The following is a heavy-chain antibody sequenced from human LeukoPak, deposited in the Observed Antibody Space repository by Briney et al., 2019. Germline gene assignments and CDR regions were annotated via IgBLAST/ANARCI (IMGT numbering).Heavy chain of an antibody. V-gene: IGHV3-7*01. CDR1: GFTFSGYS. CDR2: IKEDGSEK. CDR3: ARVAYYDSRGYWSHYYRYYMDV. D-gene: IGHD3-22*01. Sequence: PGGSLRLSCAASGFTFSGYSMTWVRQAPGKGLEWVANIKEDGSEKYYVDSVKGRFTVSRDNAKNSLYLQMNSLRAEDTAVYYCARVAYYDSRGYWSHYYRYYMDVWGKGTAVTVSS. J-gene: IGHJ6*03.